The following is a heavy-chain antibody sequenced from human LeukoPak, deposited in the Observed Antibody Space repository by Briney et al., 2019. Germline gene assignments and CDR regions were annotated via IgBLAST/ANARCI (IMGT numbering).Heavy chain of an antibody. D-gene: IGHD2-2*01. J-gene: IGHJ5*02. V-gene: IGHV1-8*01. CDR2: MNPNSGNT. Sequence: GASVKVSCKASGYTFTSYDINWVRQATGPGLEWMGWMNPNSGNTGYAQKFRGRVTMTRNTSISTAYMELSSLRSEDTAVYYCARVRRGYCSSTSCSSYNWFDPWGQGTLVTVSS. CDR1: GYTFTSYD. CDR3: ARVRRGYCSSTSCSSYNWFDP.